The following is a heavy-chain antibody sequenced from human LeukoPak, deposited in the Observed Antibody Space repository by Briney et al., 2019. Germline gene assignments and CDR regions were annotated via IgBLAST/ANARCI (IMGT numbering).Heavy chain of an antibody. V-gene: IGHV4-39*07. CDR1: GGSINNNNYY. CDR3: AREGGSGWSQGHNDY. CDR2: IYYSGST. J-gene: IGHJ4*02. D-gene: IGHD6-19*01. Sequence: SETLSLTCTVSGGSINNNNYYWGWIRQPPGKGLEWIGTIYYSGSTYYNPSLKRRVTISVDTSKNQFSLKLSSVTAADTAVYYCAREGGSGWSQGHNDYWGQGTLVTVSS.